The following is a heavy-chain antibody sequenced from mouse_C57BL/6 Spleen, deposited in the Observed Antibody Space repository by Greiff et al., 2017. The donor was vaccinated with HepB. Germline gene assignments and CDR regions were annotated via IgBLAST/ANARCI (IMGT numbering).Heavy chain of an antibody. CDR3: ARGSYDVHWYCDV. CDR1: GYTFTSYW. V-gene: IGHV1-69*01. D-gene: IGHD1-1*01. J-gene: IGHJ1*03. Sequence: QVQLQQPGAELVMPGASVKLSCKASGYTFTSYWMHWVKQRPGQGLEWIGEIDPSDSYTNYNQKFKGKSTLTVDKSSSTAYMQLSSLTSEDSAVYYCARGSYDVHWYCDVWGTGTTVTVSS. CDR2: IDPSDSYT.